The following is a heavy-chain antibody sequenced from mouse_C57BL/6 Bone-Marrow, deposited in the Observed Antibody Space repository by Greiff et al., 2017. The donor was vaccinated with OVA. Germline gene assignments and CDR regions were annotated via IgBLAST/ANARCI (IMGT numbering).Heavy chain of an antibody. J-gene: IGHJ3*01. D-gene: IGHD2-4*01. CDR3: ARIYYDYDGFAY. Sequence: QVQLKESGPGLVAPSQSLSITCTVSGFSLTSYAISWVRQPPGKGLEWLGVIWTGGGPNYNSALKSRLSISKDNSKSQVFLKMNSLQTDDTARYYCARIYYDYDGFAYWGQGTLVTVSA. V-gene: IGHV2-9-1*01. CDR2: IWTGGGP. CDR1: GFSLTSYA.